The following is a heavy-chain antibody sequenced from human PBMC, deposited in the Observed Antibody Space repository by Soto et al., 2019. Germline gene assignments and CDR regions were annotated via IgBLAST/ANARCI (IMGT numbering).Heavy chain of an antibody. V-gene: IGHV3-23*01. Sequence: PGGSLRLSCAASGLTLSTFAMNWVRQAPGKGLEWVSRISGSGDTTDYADSVKGRFTISRDNSKNSPYLQMDSLRAEDTAVYYCAKSPPVTIFGVIIHYFDYWGPGTLVTVSS. CDR2: ISGSGDTT. D-gene: IGHD3-3*01. CDR1: GLTLSTFA. CDR3: AKSPPVTIFGVIIHYFDY. J-gene: IGHJ4*02.